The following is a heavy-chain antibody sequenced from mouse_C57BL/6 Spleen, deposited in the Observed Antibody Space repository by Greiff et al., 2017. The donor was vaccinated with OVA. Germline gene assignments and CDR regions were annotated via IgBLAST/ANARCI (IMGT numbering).Heavy chain of an antibody. CDR1: GYSITSGYY. CDR3: RGDYYAMDY. V-gene: IGHV3-6*01. CDR2: ISYDGSN. J-gene: IGHJ4*01. Sequence: EVQLVESGPGLVKPSQSLSLTCSVTGYSITSGYYWNWIRQFPGNKLEWMGYISYDGSNNYNPSLKNRISITRDTSKNQFFLKLNSVTTEDTATYYCRGDYYAMDYWGQGTSVTVSS.